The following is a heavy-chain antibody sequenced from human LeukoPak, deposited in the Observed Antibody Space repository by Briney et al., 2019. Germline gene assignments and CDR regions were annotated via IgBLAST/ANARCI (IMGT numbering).Heavy chain of an antibody. V-gene: IGHV1-2*02. D-gene: IGHD4-17*01. Sequence: GASVKVFCKASGYTFNGYYMHWVRRAPGQGLEWVGWINPNSGGTNYAQKFQGRVTMTRDTSISTAYMELSRLRSDDTAVYYCARKSGDYVVDYWGQGTLVTVSS. CDR1: GYTFNGYY. J-gene: IGHJ4*02. CDR3: ARKSGDYVVDY. CDR2: INPNSGGT.